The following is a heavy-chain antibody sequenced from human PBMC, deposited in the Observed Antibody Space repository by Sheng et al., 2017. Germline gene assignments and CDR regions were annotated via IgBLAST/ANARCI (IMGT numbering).Heavy chain of an antibody. V-gene: IGHV1-18*01. Sequence: VQLVQSGAEVKKAGASVKVSCKASGYTFTSYGITWVRQAPGQGLEWVGFINGDTGNTKYAQKFQDRVTMTIDTFTSTGYMELRSLRSDDTAVYFCARDWGEQKVLADYWGQEAWSPSPQ. CDR2: INGDTGNT. CDR1: GYTFTSYG. CDR3: ARDWGEQKVLADY. J-gene: IGHJ4*01. D-gene: IGHD2-2*01.